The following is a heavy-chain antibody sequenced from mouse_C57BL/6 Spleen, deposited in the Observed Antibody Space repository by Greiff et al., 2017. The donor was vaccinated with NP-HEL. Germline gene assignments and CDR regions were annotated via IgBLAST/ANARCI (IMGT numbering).Heavy chain of an antibody. J-gene: IGHJ3*01. V-gene: IGHV1-19*01. CDR3: ATDYGSSEGFAY. Sequence: EVQLQESGPVLVKPGASVKMSCKASGYTFTDYYMNWVKQSLGKSLEWIGVINPYNGGTSYNQKFKGKATLTVDKSSSTAYMELNSLTSEDSAVYYCATDYGSSEGFAYWGQGTLVTVSA. CDR1: GYTFTDYY. D-gene: IGHD1-1*01. CDR2: INPYNGGT.